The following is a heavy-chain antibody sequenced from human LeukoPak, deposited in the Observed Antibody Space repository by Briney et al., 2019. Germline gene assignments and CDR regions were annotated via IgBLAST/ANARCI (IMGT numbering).Heavy chain of an antibody. CDR2: IYHSGST. V-gene: IGHV4-38-2*02. Sequence: PSETLSLTCTVSGYSISSGYYWGWIRQPPGKGLEWIGSIYHSGSTYYNPSLKSRVTIPVDTSKNQFSLKLSSVTAADTAVYYCAREIGDYYDSSGYYDYWGQGTLVTVSS. CDR3: AREIGDYYDSSGYYDY. J-gene: IGHJ4*02. CDR1: GYSISSGYY. D-gene: IGHD3-22*01.